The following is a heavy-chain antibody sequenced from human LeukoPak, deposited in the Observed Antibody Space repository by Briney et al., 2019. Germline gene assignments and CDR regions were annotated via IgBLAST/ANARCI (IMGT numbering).Heavy chain of an antibody. V-gene: IGHV3-48*03. CDR3: ARVGYSSRLGLDQ. D-gene: IGHD6-13*01. CDR1: GFTFSSYE. Sequence: PGGSLRLSCAASGFTFSSYEMNWVRQAPGKGLEWVSYISSSGSTIYYADSVKGRFTISRDNAKNSLYLQMNSLRAEDTAVYYCARVGYSSRLGLDQWGQGTLVTVSS. J-gene: IGHJ4*02. CDR2: ISSSGSTI.